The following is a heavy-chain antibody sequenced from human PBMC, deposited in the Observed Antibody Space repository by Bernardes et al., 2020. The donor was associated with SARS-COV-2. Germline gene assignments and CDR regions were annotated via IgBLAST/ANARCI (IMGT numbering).Heavy chain of an antibody. D-gene: IGHD1-7*01. CDR3: ARLIIGTTYYFDY. V-gene: IGHV1-2*02. J-gene: IGHJ4*02. CDR2: INPNSGAT. Sequence: GQGLEWMGWINPNSGATKYAPKFQGRVTMTRDTSISTAYMELSSLRSDDTAVFYCARLIIGTTYYFDYWGQGSLVTVSS.